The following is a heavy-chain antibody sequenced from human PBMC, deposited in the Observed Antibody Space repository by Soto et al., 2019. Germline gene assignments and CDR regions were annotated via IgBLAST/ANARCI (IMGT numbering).Heavy chain of an antibody. J-gene: IGHJ5*02. V-gene: IGHV4-59*08. CDR1: GGSISSYY. CDR2: IYYSGST. D-gene: IGHD2-15*01. CDR3: ARYPAPYCSGGSCYSPWFDP. Sequence: PSETLSLTCTVSGGSISSYYWSWIRQPPGKGLDWIGYIYYSGSTNYNPSLKSRVTISVDTSKNQFSLKLSSVTAADTAVYYCARYPAPYCSGGSCYSPWFDPWGQGTLVTVSS.